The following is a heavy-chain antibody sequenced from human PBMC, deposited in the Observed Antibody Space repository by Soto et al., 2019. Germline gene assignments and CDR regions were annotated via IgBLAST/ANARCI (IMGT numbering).Heavy chain of an antibody. CDR2: INHGGST. CDR1: GGSFSGYY. V-gene: IGHV4-34*01. J-gene: IGHJ5*02. CDR3: ARGLAPTIFGVVPTPNWFDP. D-gene: IGHD3-3*01. Sequence: QVQLQQLGAGLLKPSETLSLTCGVNGGSFSGYYWSWIRQPPGKGLEWLGEINHGGSTNYTPSLKSRLTISVDTSKNQFSLKLTSVTAADTAVYYCARGLAPTIFGVVPTPNWFDPWGQGTLVSVSS.